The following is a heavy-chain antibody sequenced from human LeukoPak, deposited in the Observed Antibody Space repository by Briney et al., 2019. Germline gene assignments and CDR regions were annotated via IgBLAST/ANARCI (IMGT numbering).Heavy chain of an antibody. J-gene: IGHJ4*02. CDR2: IHHSRST. D-gene: IGHD3-16*01. V-gene: IGHV4-34*01. CDR1: GGSFSGYY. CDR3: ARDVDGLIDY. Sequence: SETLSLTCAVYGGSFSGYYWSWIRQPPGKGLEWIGEIHHSRSTNYNPSLKSRVTISVDTSKNQFSLKVSSVTAADTAVYYCARDVDGLIDYWGQGTLVTVSS.